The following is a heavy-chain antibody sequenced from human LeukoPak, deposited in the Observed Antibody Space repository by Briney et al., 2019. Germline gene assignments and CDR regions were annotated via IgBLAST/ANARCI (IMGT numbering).Heavy chain of an antibody. CDR1: GYTFSKYG. V-gene: IGHV1-18*01. D-gene: IGHD7-27*01. Sequence: ASVKVSCKASGYTFSKYGISWVRQAPGQGLEWMGWISGYNAYTHYAQKLQGRVTMTSDTSITTAYMELSRLKFDDTAMYYCAREGELGLNDWGQGTLVTVSS. J-gene: IGHJ4*02. CDR3: AREGELGLND. CDR2: ISGYNAYT.